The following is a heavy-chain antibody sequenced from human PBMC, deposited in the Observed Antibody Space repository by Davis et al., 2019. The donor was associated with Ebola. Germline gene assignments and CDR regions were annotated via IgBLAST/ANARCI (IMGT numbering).Heavy chain of an antibody. Sequence: ASVKVSCKASGYTFTGYYMHWVRQAPGQALALFRLINPNSCGTNYAQKFQGWVTMTRDTSISTAYMELSRLRSDDTAVYYRPRGGATGTQGVYYYYGMDVWGQGTTVTVSS. CDR3: PRGGATGTQGVYYYYGMDV. V-gene: IGHV1-2*04. CDR1: GYTFTGYY. J-gene: IGHJ6*02. CDR2: INPNSCGT. D-gene: IGHD1-1*01.